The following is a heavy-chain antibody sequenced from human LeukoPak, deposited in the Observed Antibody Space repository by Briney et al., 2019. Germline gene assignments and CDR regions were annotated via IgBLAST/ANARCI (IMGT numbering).Heavy chain of an antibody. J-gene: IGHJ4*02. V-gene: IGHV4-39*01. CDR2: IYYSGST. CDR1: GGSISSSSYY. Sequence: SETLSLTCTVSGGSISSSSYYWGWIRQPPGKVLEWIGSIYYSGSTYYNPSLKSRVTISVDTSKNQFSLKLSSVTAADTAVYYCARPGTTGTTFDYWGQGTLVTVSS. CDR3: ARPGTTGTTFDY. D-gene: IGHD1-1*01.